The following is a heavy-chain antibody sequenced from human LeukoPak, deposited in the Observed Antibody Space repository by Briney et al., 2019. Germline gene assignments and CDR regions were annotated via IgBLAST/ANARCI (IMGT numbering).Heavy chain of an antibody. CDR3: ARTYCGGDCYDRPRYFQH. Sequence: SVKVSCKASGGTFSSYAISWARQAPGQGLEWMGGTIPIFGTANYAQKFQGRVTITTDESTSTAYMELSSLRSEDTAVYYCARTYCGGDCYDRPRYFQHWGQGTLVTVSS. V-gene: IGHV1-69*05. CDR2: TIPIFGTA. J-gene: IGHJ1*01. CDR1: GGTFSSYA. D-gene: IGHD2-21*02.